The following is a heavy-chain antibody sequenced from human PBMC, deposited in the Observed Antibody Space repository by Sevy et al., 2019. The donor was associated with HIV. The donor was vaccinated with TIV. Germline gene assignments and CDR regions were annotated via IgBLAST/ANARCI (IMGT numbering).Heavy chain of an antibody. CDR2: IKSKTDGGTT. J-gene: IGHJ4*02. CDR1: GFTFAKAW. CDR3: TGEVYWNSVDH. Sequence: GGSLRLSCAASGFTFAKAWMNWVRQTPGKGLEWVGRIKSKTDGGTTDYVAPVKARVTNSREDSKNILHLQMNSVRTEDTAVYYCTGEVYWNSVDHWGQGALVTVSS. D-gene: IGHD1-7*01. V-gene: IGHV3-15*07.